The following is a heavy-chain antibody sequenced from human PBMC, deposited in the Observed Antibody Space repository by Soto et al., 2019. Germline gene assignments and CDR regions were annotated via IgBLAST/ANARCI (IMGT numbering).Heavy chain of an antibody. D-gene: IGHD1-7*01. CDR3: ARHYWSLSLTGATYFEF. J-gene: IGHJ4*02. CDR2: IYPADSDT. Sequence: PGESLKISCKGSGYSFINYWIGWVRQIPGKGLEWMGMIYPADSDTKYSPSFEGQVTISADRSISTAYLQWSGLKASDTAMYYCARHYWSLSLTGATYFEFWGQGALVTVSS. CDR1: GYSFINYW. V-gene: IGHV5-51*01.